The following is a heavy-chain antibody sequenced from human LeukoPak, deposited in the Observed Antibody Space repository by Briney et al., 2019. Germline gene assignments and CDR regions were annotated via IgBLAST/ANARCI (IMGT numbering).Heavy chain of an antibody. D-gene: IGHD6-19*01. CDR3: AKASWVSSTDAVR. Sequence: GGSLRLSCAASGFTFSSYWMGWFRQAPGRGLEWVANIKEDGSEKNYVDSVKGRFSISRDNAENSLYFQLNNLRVEDTAIYYCAKASWVSSTDAVRWGQGTLVTVSS. J-gene: IGHJ4*02. V-gene: IGHV3-7*03. CDR2: IKEDGSEK. CDR1: GFTFSSYW.